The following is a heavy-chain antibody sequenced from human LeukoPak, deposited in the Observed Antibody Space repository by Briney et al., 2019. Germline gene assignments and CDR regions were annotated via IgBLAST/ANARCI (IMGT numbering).Heavy chain of an antibody. CDR3: ARANALYCSSTSCLFDY. Sequence: ASVKVSCKASGYTFTGYYVHWVRQAPGQGLEWMAWINPNSGGTYYAQNFHDRITMTRDTSISTAYMELSRLRSDDTAIYYCARANALYCSSTSCLFDYWGQGTLVTVSS. D-gene: IGHD2-2*01. CDR2: INPNSGGT. V-gene: IGHV1-2*02. CDR1: GYTFTGYY. J-gene: IGHJ4*02.